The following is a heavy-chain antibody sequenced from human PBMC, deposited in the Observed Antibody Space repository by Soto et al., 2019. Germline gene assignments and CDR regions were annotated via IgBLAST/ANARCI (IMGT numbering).Heavy chain of an antibody. CDR2: IYYSGST. V-gene: IGHV4-59*08. J-gene: IGHJ3*02. Sequence: SETLSLTCTVSGGSISSYYWSWIRQPPGKGLEWIGYIYYSGSTNYNPSLKSRVTISVDTSKNQFSLKLSSVTAADTAVYYCARFAPPDIVVVVAASDAFDIWGQGTMVTVSS. CDR3: ARFAPPDIVVVVAASDAFDI. D-gene: IGHD2-15*01. CDR1: GGSISSYY.